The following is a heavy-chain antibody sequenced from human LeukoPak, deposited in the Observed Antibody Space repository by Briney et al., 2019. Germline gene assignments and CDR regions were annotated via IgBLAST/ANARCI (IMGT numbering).Heavy chain of an antibody. D-gene: IGHD3-10*01. J-gene: IGHJ3*02. CDR3: ARDSGPLWTHAFDI. CDR2: IYYSGST. V-gene: IGHV4-61*08. Sequence: SQILSLTCSVSGDSISIGDYRWSWIRQPPGKGLEWIGYIYYSGSTNYNPSLKSRVTISVDTSKNQFSLKLSSVTAADTAVYYCARDSGPLWTHAFDIWGQGTMVTVSS. CDR1: GDSISIGDYR.